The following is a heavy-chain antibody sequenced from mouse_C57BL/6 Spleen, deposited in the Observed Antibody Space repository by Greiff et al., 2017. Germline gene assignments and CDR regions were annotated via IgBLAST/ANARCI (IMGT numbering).Heavy chain of an antibody. J-gene: IGHJ3*01. CDR2: IYPGDGDT. CDR3: ARSLDSSGPAWFAY. Sequence: VKVVESGPELVKPGASVKISCKASGYAFSSSWMNWVKQRPGKGLEWIGRIYPGDGDTNYNGKFKGKATLTADKSSSTAYMQLSSLTSEDSAVYFCARSLDSSGPAWFAYWGQGTLVTVSA. V-gene: IGHV1-82*01. D-gene: IGHD3-2*02. CDR1: GYAFSSSW.